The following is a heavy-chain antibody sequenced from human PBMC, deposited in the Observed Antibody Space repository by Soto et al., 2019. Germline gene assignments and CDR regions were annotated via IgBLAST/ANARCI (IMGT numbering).Heavy chain of an antibody. Sequence: QVQLVQSGAVVKKPGSSVKVSCKASGGTFSSYAISWVRQAPGQGLEWMGGIIPIFGTANYAQKFQGRVTITADESTSTAYMELSSLRSEDTAVYYCARDRNGYNLEGNWFDPWGQGTLVTVSS. D-gene: IGHD3-22*01. J-gene: IGHJ5*02. CDR1: GGTFSSYA. CDR2: IIPIFGTA. CDR3: ARDRNGYNLEGNWFDP. V-gene: IGHV1-69*01.